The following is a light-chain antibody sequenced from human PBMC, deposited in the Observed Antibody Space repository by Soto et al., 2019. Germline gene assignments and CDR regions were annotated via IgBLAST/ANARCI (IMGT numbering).Light chain of an antibody. Sequence: ETVMTQSPGTLSVSLGERATLSCRASQSVSIHLAWYQQKPGQAPRLLIFATSTRATGIPARFSGSGSGTEFTLTISSLQSEDFAVYYCQQYNNWPLTFGGGTKVDIK. CDR2: ATS. CDR1: QSVSIH. J-gene: IGKJ4*01. CDR3: QQYNNWPLT. V-gene: IGKV3-15*01.